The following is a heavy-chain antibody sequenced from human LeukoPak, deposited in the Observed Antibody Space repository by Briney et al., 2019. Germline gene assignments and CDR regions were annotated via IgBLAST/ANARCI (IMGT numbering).Heavy chain of an antibody. Sequence: GGSLRLSCAASGFTFSSYEMNWVRQAPGKGLEWVSYISSSGSTIHYADSVKGRFTISRDNAKNSLYLQMNSLRAEDTAVYYCARDTYSGSDYWGQGTLVTVSS. V-gene: IGHV3-48*03. CDR3: ARDTYSGSDY. D-gene: IGHD3-10*01. CDR1: GFTFSSYE. J-gene: IGHJ4*02. CDR2: ISSSGSTI.